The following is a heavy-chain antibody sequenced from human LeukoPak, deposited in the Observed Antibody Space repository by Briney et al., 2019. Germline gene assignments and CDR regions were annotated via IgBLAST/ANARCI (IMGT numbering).Heavy chain of an antibody. V-gene: IGHV4-30-2*01. CDR1: GGSISSGGYY. CDR2: IYHSGST. D-gene: IGHD6-19*01. CDR3: ARDPSSGWYEGGY. J-gene: IGHJ4*02. Sequence: KPSQTLSLTCTVSGGSISSGGYYWSWIRQPPGKGLEWIGYIYHSGSTYYNPSLKSRVTIPVDRSKNQFSLKLSSVTAADTAVYYCARDPSSGWYEGGYWGQGTLVTVSS.